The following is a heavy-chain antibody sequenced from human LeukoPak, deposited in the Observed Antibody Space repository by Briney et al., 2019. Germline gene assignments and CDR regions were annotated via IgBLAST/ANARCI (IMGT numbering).Heavy chain of an antibody. Sequence: SETLSLTCTVSGGSISSYYWSWIRQPPGKGLEWIGYIYYSGSTNYNPSLKSRVTISVDTSKNQFSLKLSSVTPEDTAVYYCARGTTAAEFDYWGQGTLVTVSS. J-gene: IGHJ4*02. D-gene: IGHD1-1*01. CDR1: GGSISSYY. V-gene: IGHV4-59*12. CDR3: ARGTTAAEFDY. CDR2: IYYSGST.